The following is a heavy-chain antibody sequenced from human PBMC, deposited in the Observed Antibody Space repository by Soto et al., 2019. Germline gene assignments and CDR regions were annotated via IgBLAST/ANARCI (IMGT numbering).Heavy chain of an antibody. D-gene: IGHD2-15*01. CDR3: ARDHRVAATPPDYYYGMDV. Sequence: QVQLVQSGAEVKKPGSSVKVSCKASGGTFSSYAISWVRQAPGQGLEWMGGIIPIFGTANYAQKFQGRVTITADESTSTAYMELSSLRSEDTAVYYCARDHRVAATPPDYYYGMDVWGQGTTVTVSS. CDR1: GGTFSSYA. V-gene: IGHV1-69*12. CDR2: IIPIFGTA. J-gene: IGHJ6*02.